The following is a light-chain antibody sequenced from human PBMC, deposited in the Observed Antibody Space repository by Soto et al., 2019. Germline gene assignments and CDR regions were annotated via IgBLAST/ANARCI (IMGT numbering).Light chain of an antibody. CDR2: DAS. CDR1: QSVSSY. Sequence: EIVLTRSPATLSLSPGERATLSCRASQSVSSYLAWYQQKPGQAPRLLIYDASNRATGIPARFSGSGSGTDFTLTISSLEPEDFAVYYCQHRSNWPPYTFGQGTKVDIK. CDR3: QHRSNWPPYT. V-gene: IGKV3-11*01. J-gene: IGKJ2*01.